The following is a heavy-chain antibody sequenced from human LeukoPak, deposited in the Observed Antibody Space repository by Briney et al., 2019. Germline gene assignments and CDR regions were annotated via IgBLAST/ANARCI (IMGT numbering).Heavy chain of an antibody. CDR1: GGSISNYY. CDR2: VYYSGST. V-gene: IGHV4-59*01. J-gene: IGHJ4*02. D-gene: IGHD5-24*01. CDR3: ARDGYNSFDS. Sequence: NPSETLSLTCTVSGGSISNYYWSWFRKPPGKGLEWIGYVYYSGSTTYNPSLKSRVTISVDTSKNQFSLKLSSVTAADTAVYYCARDGYNSFDSWGQGTLVTVSS.